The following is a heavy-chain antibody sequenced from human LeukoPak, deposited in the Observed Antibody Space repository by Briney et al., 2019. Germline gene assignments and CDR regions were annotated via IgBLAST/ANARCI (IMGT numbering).Heavy chain of an antibody. V-gene: IGHV1-18*01. CDR1: GYTFTSYG. CDR2: ISAYNGNT. Sequence: GASVKVSCKASGYTFTSYGISWVRQAPGQGLEWMGWISAYNGNTNYAQKLQGRVTMTTDTSTSTAYMELRSLRSDDTAVYYCAREKGPTYCYDSSGYPDAFDTWGQGTMVTVSS. D-gene: IGHD3-22*01. J-gene: IGHJ3*02. CDR3: AREKGPTYCYDSSGYPDAFDT.